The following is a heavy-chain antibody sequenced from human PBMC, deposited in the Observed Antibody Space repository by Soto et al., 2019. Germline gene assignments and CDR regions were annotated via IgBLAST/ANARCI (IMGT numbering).Heavy chain of an antibody. V-gene: IGHV3-74*01. CDR3: TRGPRPISTGTGAY. CDR1: GFILKMYW. Sequence: PGGPLRLSCAASGFILKMYWMHWARQSPGNGLAWISRIYNDGTYSDYADSARGRFTISRDNVNDTLYLQMNNLRAEDSGLYYCTRGPRPISTGTGAYWGQGAQVTVSS. D-gene: IGHD3-10*01. CDR2: IYNDGTYS. J-gene: IGHJ4*02.